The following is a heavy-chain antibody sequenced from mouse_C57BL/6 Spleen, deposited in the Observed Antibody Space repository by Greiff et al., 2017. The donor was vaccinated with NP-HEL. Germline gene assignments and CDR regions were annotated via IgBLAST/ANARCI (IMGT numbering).Heavy chain of an antibody. V-gene: IGHV1-81*01. CDR2: IYPRSGNT. CDR3: ARGRDYYGNYEGDFDV. J-gene: IGHJ1*03. CDR1: GYTFTSYG. Sequence: QVQLQQSGAELARPGASVKLSCKASGYTFTSYGISWVKQRTGQGLEWIGEIYPRSGNTYYNEKFKGKATLTADKSSSTAYMELRSLTSEDSAVYFCARGRDYYGNYEGDFDVWGTGTTVTVSS. D-gene: IGHD2-1*01.